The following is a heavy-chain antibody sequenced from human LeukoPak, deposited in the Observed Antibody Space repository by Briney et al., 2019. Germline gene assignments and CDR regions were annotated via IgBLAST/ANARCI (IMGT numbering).Heavy chain of an antibody. J-gene: IGHJ4*02. CDR2: LGGSAGDT. CDR1: GFTFSNFA. D-gene: IGHD2-15*01. Sequence: GGSLRPSCAASGFTFSNFAMGWVRQAPGKGLEWVLSLGGSAGDTYVADSVKGRFTISRDNSKNMLFLQMNSLTAEDTAVYYCAKQEGWHLHEYHFDYWGRGTLVTVSS. CDR3: AKQEGWHLHEYHFDY. V-gene: IGHV3-23*01.